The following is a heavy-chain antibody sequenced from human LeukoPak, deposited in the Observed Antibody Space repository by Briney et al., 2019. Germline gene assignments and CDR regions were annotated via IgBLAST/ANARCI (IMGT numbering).Heavy chain of an antibody. Sequence: GASVKVSCKASGGTFSSNEISWVRQAPGQGLEWMGRIIPNLGTANYAQSFQGRVTITADKSTSTAYMELSSLRSEDTAVYFCARGGTYYANDAFDIWGQGTMVTVSS. V-gene: IGHV1-69*04. CDR3: ARGGTYYANDAFDI. D-gene: IGHD2/OR15-2a*01. CDR1: GGTFSSNE. J-gene: IGHJ3*02. CDR2: IIPNLGTA.